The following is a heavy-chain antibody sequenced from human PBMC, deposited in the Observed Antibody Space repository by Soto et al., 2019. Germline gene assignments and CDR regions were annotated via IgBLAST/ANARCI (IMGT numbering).Heavy chain of an antibody. CDR1: GDTFTDYY. CDR3: GRGGHVVVVTAALDY. V-gene: IGHV1-46*01. CDR2: VNPSGGHT. D-gene: IGHD2-21*02. J-gene: IGHJ4*02. Sequence: QVQLVQSGAEVKKPGASVKVSCKASGDTFTDYYIHWVRQAPGQGLEWMGTVNPSGGHTTYAQHFLGRVTMTRDKSTSTLYMELTSLTSEDTAVYYCGRGGHVVVVTAALDYWGQGTLVTVSS.